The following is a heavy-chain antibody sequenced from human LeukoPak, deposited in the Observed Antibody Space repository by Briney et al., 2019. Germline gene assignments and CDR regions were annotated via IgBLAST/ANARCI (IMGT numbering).Heavy chain of an antibody. CDR1: GYSLPDYY. D-gene: IGHD5-24*01. Sequence: ASVKVSCKASGYSLPDYYMHWVRQAPGQGLEWMGWINTKTGDTNSTQKFQGRVTMTTDTSISAAFLELYRLTSDDTAVYYCARMGAFDIWGQGTMVTVSS. J-gene: IGHJ3*02. CDR2: INTKTGDT. CDR3: ARMGAFDI. V-gene: IGHV1-2*02.